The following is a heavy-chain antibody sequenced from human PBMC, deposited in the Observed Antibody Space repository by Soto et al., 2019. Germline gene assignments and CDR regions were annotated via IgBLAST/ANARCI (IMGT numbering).Heavy chain of an antibody. Sequence: SETLSLTCTVAGGSINNDDYYWTWIRQPPGKGLELIGYIYYNGGTYYNPSLKSRVTIFIDTARNQFSLELSSVTAADTAVYCCARDNGWTPHYYGVDVWGQGTTVTVSS. CDR2: IYYNGGT. D-gene: IGHD6-19*01. CDR1: GGSINNDDYY. CDR3: ARDNGWTPHYYGVDV. J-gene: IGHJ6*02. V-gene: IGHV4-30-4*01.